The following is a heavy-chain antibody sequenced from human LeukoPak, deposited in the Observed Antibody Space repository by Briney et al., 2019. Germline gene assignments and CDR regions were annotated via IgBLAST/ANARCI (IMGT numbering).Heavy chain of an antibody. CDR3: AELGITMIGGV. CDR2: ISSSSSTI. V-gene: IGHV3-48*01. J-gene: IGHJ6*04. D-gene: IGHD3-10*02. Sequence: GGSLRLSCAASGFTFSNSAMHWVRQAPGKGLEWVSYISSSSSTIYYADSVKGRFTISRDNAKNSLYLQMNSLRAEDTAVYYCAELGITMIGGVWGKGTTVTISS. CDR1: GFTFSNSA.